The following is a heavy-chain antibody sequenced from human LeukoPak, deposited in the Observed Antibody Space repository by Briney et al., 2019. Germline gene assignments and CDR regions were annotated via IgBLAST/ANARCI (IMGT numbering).Heavy chain of an antibody. Sequence: GGSLRLSCAASGFTFSSYAMTWVRQAPGKGLEWVSVISFRGDSTYYADSVKGRFTISRDNSKNTLYLQMNSLRPEDTAVYYCANEIRPNDHWGQGTLVTVSS. CDR1: GFTFSSYA. D-gene: IGHD4-17*01. J-gene: IGHJ4*02. V-gene: IGHV3-23*01. CDR2: ISFRGDST. CDR3: ANEIRPNDH.